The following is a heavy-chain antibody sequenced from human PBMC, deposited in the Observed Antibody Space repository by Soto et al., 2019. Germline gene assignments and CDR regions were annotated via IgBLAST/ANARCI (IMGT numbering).Heavy chain of an antibody. CDR1: GIMSSGYG. D-gene: IGHD6-25*01. CDR3: VTMKRARLDS. J-gene: IGHJ4*02. CDR2: INPILDST. Sequence: QEQVVQSGPAMKEPGSSVKVSCRASGIMSSGYGFSWVRQAPGQGLEWVGMINPILDSTHYAQNLQGRVSLSVDKSRDTGYLEVTSLRLEDTAIYFCVTMKRARLDSWGRGTVVTVSS. V-gene: IGHV1-69*09.